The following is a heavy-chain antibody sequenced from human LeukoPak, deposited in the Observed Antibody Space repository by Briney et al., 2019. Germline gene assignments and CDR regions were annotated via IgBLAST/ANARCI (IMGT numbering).Heavy chain of an antibody. Sequence: APVKVSCKASGYTFTSYAMNWVRQAPGQGLEWMGWINTNTGNPTYAQGFTGRFAFSLDTSVSTAYLQISSLKAEDTAVYYCARGAQSGYDDYWGQETLVTVSS. CDR2: INTNTGNP. D-gene: IGHD5-12*01. J-gene: IGHJ4*02. CDR3: ARGAQSGYDDY. CDR1: GYTFTSYA. V-gene: IGHV7-4-1*02.